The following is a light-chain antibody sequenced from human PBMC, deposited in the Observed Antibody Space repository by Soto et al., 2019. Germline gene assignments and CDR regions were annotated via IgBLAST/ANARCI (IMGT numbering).Light chain of an antibody. V-gene: IGLV1-47*01. CDR2: RNN. CDR1: NSNIGTDY. Sequence: QSVLTQPPSASGTPGQRVTVSCSGSNSNIGTDYVFWYQQLPGTAPKLLIYRNNQRPSGVPDRFSGSKSGTSASLAISGLRSDDEAAYYCAAWDDRLSALVFGGGTKLTVL. CDR3: AAWDDRLSALV. J-gene: IGLJ2*01.